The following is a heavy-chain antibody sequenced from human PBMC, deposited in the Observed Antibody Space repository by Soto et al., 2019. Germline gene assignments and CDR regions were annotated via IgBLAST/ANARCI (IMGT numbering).Heavy chain of an antibody. V-gene: IGHV3-23*01. D-gene: IGHD3-22*01. CDR2: VIYSGGAT. J-gene: IGHJ4*02. CDR1: GFSLSSFA. CDR3: AKSRGRFLWLREIYYFDK. Sequence: LRLSCAASGFSLSSFAMSWVRQAPGKGLVWVSAVIYSGGATYYVDSVKGRFTISRDNSRNTLSLQMEGLRAEDTALYYCAKSRGRFLWLREIYYFDKRGKGT.